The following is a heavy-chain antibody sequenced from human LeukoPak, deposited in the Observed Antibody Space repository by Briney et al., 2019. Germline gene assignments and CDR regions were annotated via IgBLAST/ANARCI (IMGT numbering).Heavy chain of an antibody. Sequence: SETLSLTCTVSGGSLSNYCWNWTRQPPGKGLEWIGYTCDSGNIYYNPALKSRFTISVDTPKNQFSLKLSSVTAADTAVYYGARSTYHWNCFDPWGPRTLVTVSS. V-gene: IGHV4-59*01. CDR1: GGSLSNYC. CDR3: ARSTYHWNCFDP. D-gene: IGHD2-2*01. J-gene: IGHJ5*02. CDR2: TCDSGNI.